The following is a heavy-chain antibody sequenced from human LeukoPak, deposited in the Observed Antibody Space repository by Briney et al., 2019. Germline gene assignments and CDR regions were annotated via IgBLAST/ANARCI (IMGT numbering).Heavy chain of an antibody. CDR2: IKQDGSEK. J-gene: IGHJ4*02. CDR3: ARDCGGDICPHDY. CDR1: GFTFSSYW. V-gene: IGHV3-7*01. Sequence: GGSLRLSCAASGFTFSSYWMSWVRQAPGKGLECVANIKQDGSEKYYVDSVKGRFTISRDNAKNSLYLQMNSLRAEDTAVYYCARDCGGDICPHDYWGQGTLVTVSS. D-gene: IGHD2-21*01.